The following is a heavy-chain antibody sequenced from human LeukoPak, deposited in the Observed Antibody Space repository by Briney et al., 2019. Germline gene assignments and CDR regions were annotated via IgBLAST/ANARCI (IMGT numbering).Heavy chain of an antibody. V-gene: IGHV3-74*01. CDR3: ARRYCSSTSCYRYYYYMDV. CDR2: INSDGSST. Sequence: GGSLRLSCAASGFTFSSYWMHWVRQAPGKGLVWVSRINSDGSSTSYADSVKGRFTISRDNAKNTLYLQMNSLRAEDTAMYYCARRYCSSTSCYRYYYYMDVWGKGTTVTVSS. D-gene: IGHD2-2*01. J-gene: IGHJ6*03. CDR1: GFTFSSYW.